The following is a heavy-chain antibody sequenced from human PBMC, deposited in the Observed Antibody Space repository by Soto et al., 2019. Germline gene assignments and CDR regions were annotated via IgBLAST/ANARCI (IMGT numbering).Heavy chain of an antibody. CDR1: GGSFSGYY. V-gene: IGHV4-34*01. CDR2: INHSGST. CDR3: ARLTPLTTELVVLSYYYYGMDV. D-gene: IGHD4-17*01. Sequence: SETLSLTCAVYGGSFSGYYWSWIRQPPGKGLEWIGEINHSGSTNYNPSLKSRVTISVDTSKNQFSLKLSSVTAADTAVYYCARLTPLTTELVVLSYYYYGMDVWGQGTTVTVSS. J-gene: IGHJ6*02.